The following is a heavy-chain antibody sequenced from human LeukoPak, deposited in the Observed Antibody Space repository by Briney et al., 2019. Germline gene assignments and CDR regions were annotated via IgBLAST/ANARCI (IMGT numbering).Heavy chain of an antibody. CDR2: ISGSGGST. Sequence: GGSLRLSCAASGFTFSSYGMHWVRQAPGKGLEWVSAISGSGGSTYYADSVKGRFTISRDNSKNTLYLQMNSLRAEDTAVYYCAKAKGRYYFDYWGQGTLVTVSS. V-gene: IGHV3-23*01. CDR1: GFTFSSYG. D-gene: IGHD3-10*01. CDR3: AKAKGRYYFDY. J-gene: IGHJ4*02.